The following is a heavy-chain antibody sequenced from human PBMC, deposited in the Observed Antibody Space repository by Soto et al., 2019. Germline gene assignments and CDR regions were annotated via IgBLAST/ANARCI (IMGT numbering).Heavy chain of an antibody. CDR2: ISYDGSNK. D-gene: IGHD6-19*01. J-gene: IGHJ3*02. Sequence: PGGSLRLSCAASGFTFSSYGMHWVRQAPGKGLEWVAVISYDGSNKYYADSVKGRFTISRDNSKNTLYLQMNSLRAEDTAVYYCAKDRGVKWLIDAFDIWGQGTMVTVS. CDR1: GFTFSSYG. CDR3: AKDRGVKWLIDAFDI. V-gene: IGHV3-30*18.